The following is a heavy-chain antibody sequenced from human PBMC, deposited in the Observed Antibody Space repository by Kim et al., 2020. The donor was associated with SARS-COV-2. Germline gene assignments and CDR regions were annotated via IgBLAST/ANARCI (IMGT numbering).Heavy chain of an antibody. CDR2: ISGSGGST. J-gene: IGHJ4*02. V-gene: IGHV3-23*01. D-gene: IGHD1-26*01. CDR3: AKVGRGSYYFDY. Sequence: GGSLRLSCAASGFTFSSYAMSCVRQAPGKGLEWVSAISGSGGSTYYADSVKGRFTISRDNSKNTLYLQMNSLRAEDTAVYYCAKVGRGSYYFDYWGQGTLVTVSS. CDR1: GFTFSSYA.